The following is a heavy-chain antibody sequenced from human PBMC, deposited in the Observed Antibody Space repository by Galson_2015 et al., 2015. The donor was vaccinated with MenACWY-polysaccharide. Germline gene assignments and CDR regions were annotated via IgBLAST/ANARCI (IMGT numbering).Heavy chain of an antibody. V-gene: IGHV3-23*01. D-gene: IGHD6-19*01. J-gene: IGHJ4*02. CDR2: ISGSGGST. Sequence: SLRLSCAASRFTFSSYAMSWVRQAPGKGLEWVSAISGSGGSTYYADSVKGRLTISRDNSKNTLYLQMNSLRAEDTAVYYCAKGSSGCFDYWGQGTLVTVSS. CDR3: AKGSSGCFDY. CDR1: RFTFSSYA.